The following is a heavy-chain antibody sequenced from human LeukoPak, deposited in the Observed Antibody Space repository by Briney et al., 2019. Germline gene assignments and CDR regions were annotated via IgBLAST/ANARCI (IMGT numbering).Heavy chain of an antibody. V-gene: IGHV1-2*02. J-gene: IGHJ6*02. CDR1: GYTFTGYY. Sequence: GASVKVSCKASGYTFTGYYMHWVRQAPEQGLEWMGWINPNSGGTNYAQKFQGRVTMTRDTSISTAYMGLSRLRSDDTAVYYCARLQQWLARGYYGMDVWGQGTTVTVSS. CDR2: INPNSGGT. D-gene: IGHD6-19*01. CDR3: ARLQQWLARGYYGMDV.